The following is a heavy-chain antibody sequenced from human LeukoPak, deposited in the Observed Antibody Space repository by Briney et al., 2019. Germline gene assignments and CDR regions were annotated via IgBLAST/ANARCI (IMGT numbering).Heavy chain of an antibody. CDR2: ISYSGSI. Sequence: SETLSLTCTVSGGSISSSNYYWGWIRQSPGKGLEWIGSISYSGSIYYNPSLETRVTISVDTSKNQFSLKLSSVTAADTAVYYCARSPHYYDSSGYFLSWDYWGQGTLVTVSS. V-gene: IGHV4-39*01. D-gene: IGHD3-22*01. CDR1: GGSISSSNYY. J-gene: IGHJ4*02. CDR3: ARSPHYYDSSGYFLSWDY.